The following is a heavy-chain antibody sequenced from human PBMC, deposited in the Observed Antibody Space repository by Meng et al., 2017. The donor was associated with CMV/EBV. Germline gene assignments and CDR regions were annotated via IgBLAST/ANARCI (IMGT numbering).Heavy chain of an antibody. CDR3: ARDTAYYYDSSGYTDYP. J-gene: IGHJ5*02. CDR2: INHSGST. CDR1: VGSISSYY. V-gene: IGHV4-34*01. D-gene: IGHD3-22*01. Sequence: ESLKISCTVSVGSISSYYWSWIRQPPGKGLEWIGEINHSGSTNYNPSLKSRVTISVDTSKNQFSLKLSSVTAADTAVYYCARDTAYYYDSSGYTDYPWGQGTLVTVSS.